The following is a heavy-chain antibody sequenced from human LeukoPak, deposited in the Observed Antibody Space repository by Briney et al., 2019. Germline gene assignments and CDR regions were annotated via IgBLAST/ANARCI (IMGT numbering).Heavy chain of an antibody. Sequence: GGSLRLSCAASGFTFSSYGMHWVRQAPGKGLEWVAFIRYDGSNKYYADSVKGRFTISRDNSKNTLYLQMNSLRAEDTAVYYCAKTRGYSYGYDAYWGHGTLVTVSP. CDR3: AKTRGYSYGYDAY. D-gene: IGHD5-18*01. CDR2: IRYDGSNK. CDR1: GFTFSSYG. V-gene: IGHV3-30*02. J-gene: IGHJ4*01.